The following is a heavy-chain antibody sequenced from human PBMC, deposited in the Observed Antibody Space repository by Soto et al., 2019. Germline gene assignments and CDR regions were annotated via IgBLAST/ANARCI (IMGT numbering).Heavy chain of an antibody. CDR1: GFTVSSNY. CDR3: AREDYGDYKPDYYGMDV. V-gene: IGHV3-53*04. CDR2: IYSGGST. D-gene: IGHD4-17*01. Sequence: HPGGSLRLSCAASGFTVSSNYMSWVRQAPGKGLEWVSVIYSGGSTYYADSVKGRFTISRHNSKNTLYLQMNSLRAEDTAVYYCAREDYGDYKPDYYGMDVWGQGTTVTVSS. J-gene: IGHJ6*02.